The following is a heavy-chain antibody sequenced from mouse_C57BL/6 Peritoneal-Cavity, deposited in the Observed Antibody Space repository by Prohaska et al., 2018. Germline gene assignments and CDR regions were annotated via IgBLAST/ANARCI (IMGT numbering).Heavy chain of an antibody. CDR1: GFPITSGYY. CDR2: ITHSGET. CDR3: AGDRLGYWYFDV. Sequence: VHGLVKPSQSLFLTCSITGFPITSGYYWIWIRQSPGKPLEWMGYITHSGETFYNPSLQSPISITRETSKNQFFLQLNAVTTENTAMYYCAGDRLGYWYFDVWCTGTTGTVSS. J-gene: IGHJ1*03. V-gene: IGHV12-3*01. D-gene: IGHD4-1*01.